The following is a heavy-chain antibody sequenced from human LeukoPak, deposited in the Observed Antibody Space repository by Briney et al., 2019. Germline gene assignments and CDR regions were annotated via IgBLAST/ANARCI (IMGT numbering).Heavy chain of an antibody. J-gene: IGHJ4*02. V-gene: IGHV1-18*01. CDR2: ISAYNGNT. Sequence: ASVKVSCKASGYTFTSYGISWVRQAPGQGLEWMGWISAYNGNTNYAQKLQGRVTMTTDTSTSTAYMELRSLRSDDTAVYYCARDYPRQFFADHTSDYWGQGTLVTVSS. CDR1: GYTFTSYG. D-gene: IGHD3-3*01. CDR3: ARDYPRQFFADHTSDY.